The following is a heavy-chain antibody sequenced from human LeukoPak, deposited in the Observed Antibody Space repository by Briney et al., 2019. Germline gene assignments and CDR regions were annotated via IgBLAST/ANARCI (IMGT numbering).Heavy chain of an antibody. CDR1: GFTFSSYW. J-gene: IGHJ5*02. CDR2: INSDWSST. CDR3: ARGVTIFGVVIKFYNWFDP. D-gene: IGHD3-3*01. V-gene: IGHV3-74*01. Sequence: GGSLRLSCAASGFTFSSYWMHWVRQAPGKGLVWVSRINSDWSSTSYADSVKGRFTISRDNAKSTLYLQMNSLRAEDTAVYYCARGVTIFGVVIKFYNWFDPWGQGTLVTVSS.